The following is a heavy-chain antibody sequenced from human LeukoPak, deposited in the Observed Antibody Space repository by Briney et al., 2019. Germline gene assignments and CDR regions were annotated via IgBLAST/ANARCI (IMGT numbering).Heavy chain of an antibody. CDR3: GTDMVKGY. CDR2: INSDGSST. CDR1: GFTFSLSP. J-gene: IGHJ4*02. Sequence: GGSLRLSCAASGFTFSLSPLAWVRQAPGKGLVWVSRINSDGSSTNYADSVKGRFTISRDNAKNTLYLQMNSLRAEDAAVYYCGTDMVKGYWGQGTLVTVAS. V-gene: IGHV3-74*01. D-gene: IGHD2-21*01.